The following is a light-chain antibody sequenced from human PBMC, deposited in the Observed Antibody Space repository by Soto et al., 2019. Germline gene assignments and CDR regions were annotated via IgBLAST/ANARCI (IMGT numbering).Light chain of an antibody. J-gene: IGKJ4*01. CDR2: TAS. Sequence: EIQMTQSPSSLSASVGDRVTITCRASQSISDYLNWYQQKPGKAPTLLIYTASNLQSGVPSRFSGSGSGRDFTLTISSLQPEDVATYDCQEYNSGLTFGEGTKVDIK. CDR1: QSISDY. CDR3: QEYNSGLT. V-gene: IGKV1-39*01.